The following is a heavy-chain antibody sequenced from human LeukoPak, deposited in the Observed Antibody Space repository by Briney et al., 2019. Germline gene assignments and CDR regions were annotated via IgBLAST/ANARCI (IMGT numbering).Heavy chain of an antibody. J-gene: IGHJ6*03. V-gene: IGHV1-2*02. CDR3: ARDPHYYGSGSYGYYYMDV. CDR1: GYTFTGYY. Sequence: ASVKVSCKASGYTFTGYYIHWVRQAPGQGLEWMGWINPNSGGTNYAQKFQGRVTMTRDTSISTAYMELSRLRSDDTAVYYCARDPHYYGSGSYGYYYMDVWGKGTTVTISS. CDR2: INPNSGGT. D-gene: IGHD3-10*01.